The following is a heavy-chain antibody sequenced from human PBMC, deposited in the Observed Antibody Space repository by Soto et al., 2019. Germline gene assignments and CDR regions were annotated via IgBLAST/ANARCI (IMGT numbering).Heavy chain of an antibody. V-gene: IGHV4-30-2*01. D-gene: IGHD6-13*01. Sequence: PSETLSLTCAVSGGSISSGGYSWTWIRQPPGKGLEWIGYIYHSGITYYHPSLKSRVTISVDRSKNQFSLKLSSVTAADTAVYYCARERPDGSRLDPWGQGTLVTVSS. CDR1: GGSISSGGYS. CDR3: ARERPDGSRLDP. J-gene: IGHJ5*02. CDR2: IYHSGIT.